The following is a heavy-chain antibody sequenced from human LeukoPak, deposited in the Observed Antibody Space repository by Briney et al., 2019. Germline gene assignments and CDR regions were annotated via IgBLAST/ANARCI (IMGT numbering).Heavy chain of an antibody. CDR1: GFTFSSYS. CDR3: AKRNGGSDY. V-gene: IGHV3-21*04. CDR2: ISSSSSYI. D-gene: IGHD4-23*01. J-gene: IGHJ4*02. Sequence: GGSLRLSCAASGFTFSSYSMNWVRQAPGKGLEWVSSISSSSSYIYYADSVKGRFTISRDNSKNTLYLQMNGLRAEDTAVYYCAKRNGGSDYWGQGTLVTVSS.